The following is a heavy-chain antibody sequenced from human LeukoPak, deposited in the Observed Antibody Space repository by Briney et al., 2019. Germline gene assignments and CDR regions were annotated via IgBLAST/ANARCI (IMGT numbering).Heavy chain of an antibody. J-gene: IGHJ4*02. Sequence: GGSLRLSCAASGFTFNSYYMNWVRQAPGKGLVWVSRINRDGSDTIYADSVKGRFTIPRDNAKNTLFLQMNSLRAEDTAVYYCAREDFGVDYWGQGTLVTVSS. CDR1: GFTFNSYY. CDR3: AREDFGVDY. V-gene: IGHV3-74*01. CDR2: INRDGSDT. D-gene: IGHD3-10*01.